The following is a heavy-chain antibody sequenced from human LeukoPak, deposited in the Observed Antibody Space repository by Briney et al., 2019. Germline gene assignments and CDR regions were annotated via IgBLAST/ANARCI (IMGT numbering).Heavy chain of an antibody. CDR3: TTDLWFGEFGLDV. CDR1: GFTFSNAW. Sequence: GGSLRLSCAASGFTFSNAWMSWVRQAPGKGLEWVGRIKSKTDGGTTDCVAPVKGRFTISRDDSKNTLYVQMNSLKTEDTAVYYCTTDLWFGEFGLDVWGQGTTVIVS. V-gene: IGHV3-15*01. D-gene: IGHD3-10*01. CDR2: IKSKTDGGTT. J-gene: IGHJ6*02.